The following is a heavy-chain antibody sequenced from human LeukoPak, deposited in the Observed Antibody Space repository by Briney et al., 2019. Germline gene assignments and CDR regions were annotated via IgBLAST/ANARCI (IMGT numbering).Heavy chain of an antibody. CDR3: AKEHYIWGSYRYTGSDY. CDR2: ISGSGGST. J-gene: IGHJ4*02. CDR1: GFTFSSYA. V-gene: IGHV3-23*01. Sequence: GGALRLSCAASGFTFSSYAMSWVRQAPGKGLEWVSAISGSGGSTYYADSVKGRFTISRDNSKNTLYLQMNSLRAEDTAVYYCAKEHYIWGSYRYTGSDYWGQGTLVTVSS. D-gene: IGHD3-16*02.